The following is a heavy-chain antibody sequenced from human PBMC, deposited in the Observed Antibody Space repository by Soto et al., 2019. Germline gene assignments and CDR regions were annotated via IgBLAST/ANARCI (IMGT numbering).Heavy chain of an antibody. CDR1: GYTFTSYA. J-gene: IGHJ6*02. D-gene: IGHD6-19*01. V-gene: IGHV1-3*01. CDR2: INAGNGNT. Sequence: ASVKVSCKASGYTFTSYAMHWVRQAPGQRLEWMGWINAGNGNTKYSQKFQGRVTITRDTSASTAYMELSSLRSDDTAVYYCARATHYPEAGTNYYYYGMDVWGQGTTVTVSS. CDR3: ARATHYPEAGTNYYYYGMDV.